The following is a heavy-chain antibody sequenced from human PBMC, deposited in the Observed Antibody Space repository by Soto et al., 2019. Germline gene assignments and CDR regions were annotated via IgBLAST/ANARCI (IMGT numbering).Heavy chain of an antibody. CDR1: GYFFTTYG. D-gene: IGHD3-3*01. CDR2: ISPYNGNT. CDR3: ARDFGSDLSAPGAVFDY. Sequence: ASVKVSCKASGYFFTTYGISWVRQAPGQVLEWMGWISPYNGNTKYAQSFQGRATMTTDTSTYTAYMELRSLRSDDPAVYYCARDFGSDLSAPGAVFDYWGQGTVVTVSS. J-gene: IGHJ4*02. V-gene: IGHV1-18*04.